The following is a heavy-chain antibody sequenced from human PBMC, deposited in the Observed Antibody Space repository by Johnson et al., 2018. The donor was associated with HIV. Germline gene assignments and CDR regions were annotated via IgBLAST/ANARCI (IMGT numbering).Heavy chain of an antibody. V-gene: IGHV3-11*04. D-gene: IGHD3-10*01. CDR3: ARDQDPYYYGSGTLSI. CDR1: GFTFSDSY. Sequence: QVQLVESGGGLVKPGGSLRLSCAASGFTFSDSYMAWIRQAPGNGLEWISYISGYGRTIYYADSVRGRFTISRDNSKNTLYLQINSLRPEDTAVYYCARDQDPYYYGSGTLSIWGQGTMVTVSS. J-gene: IGHJ3*02. CDR2: ISGYGRTI.